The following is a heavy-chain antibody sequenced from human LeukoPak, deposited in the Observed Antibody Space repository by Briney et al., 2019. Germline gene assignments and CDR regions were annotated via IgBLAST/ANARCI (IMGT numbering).Heavy chain of an antibody. CDR2: IYYSGST. CDR3: ARVSTQLAPVY. CDR1: GGSISSYY. J-gene: IGHJ4*02. V-gene: IGHV4-59*01. D-gene: IGHD6-6*01. Sequence: SETLSLTCTVSGGSISSYYWSWIRQPPGKGLEWIGYIYYSGSTNYNPSLKSRVTISVDTSKNQFSLKLSSVTAADTAVYYCARVSTQLAPVYWGQGTLVTVSS.